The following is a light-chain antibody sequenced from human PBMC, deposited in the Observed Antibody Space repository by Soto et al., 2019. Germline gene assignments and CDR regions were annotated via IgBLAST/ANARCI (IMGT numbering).Light chain of an antibody. J-gene: IGKJ4*01. CDR3: QQYHTWPIT. CDR2: GAS. Sequence: EIVMTQSPATLSVSPGERATLSCRASQSVSSNLAWYQQKLGQAPRLLIYGASTRAAGIPARFSGSGSGTDSTLTISSLQSEDCAIYYCQQYHTWPITFGGGTKVDIK. CDR1: QSVSSN. V-gene: IGKV3-15*01.